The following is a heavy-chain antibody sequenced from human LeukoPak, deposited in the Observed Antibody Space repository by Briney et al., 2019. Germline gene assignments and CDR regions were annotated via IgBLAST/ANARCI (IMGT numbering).Heavy chain of an antibody. CDR3: AREGNIPSSSADY. CDR2: IYYSGST. V-gene: IGHV4-31*03. D-gene: IGHD6-6*01. J-gene: IGHJ4*02. CDR1: GGSISSGGYY. Sequence: SETLSLTCTVSGGSISSGGYYWSWIRQHPGKGLEWIGYIYYSGSTYYNPSLKSRVTISVDTSKNQFSLKLSSVTAADTAVYYCAREGNIPSSSADYWGREPWSPSPQ.